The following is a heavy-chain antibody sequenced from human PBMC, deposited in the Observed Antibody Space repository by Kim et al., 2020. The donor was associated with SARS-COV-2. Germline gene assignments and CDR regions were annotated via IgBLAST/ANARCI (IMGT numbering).Heavy chain of an antibody. J-gene: IGHJ4*02. CDR1: GDSTSTSNCY. V-gene: IGHV4-39*01. CDR2: IYSSGST. CDR3: ARGNRGAVAGDLDY. Sequence: SETLSLTCAVSGDSTSTSNCYWGWVHQPPGKGLEWIASIYSSGSTYYNLSLKSRVTISVDTSRNQFSLRLSSVTAADTAVYYCARGNRGAVAGDLDYWGQGTLVTVSS. D-gene: IGHD6-19*01.